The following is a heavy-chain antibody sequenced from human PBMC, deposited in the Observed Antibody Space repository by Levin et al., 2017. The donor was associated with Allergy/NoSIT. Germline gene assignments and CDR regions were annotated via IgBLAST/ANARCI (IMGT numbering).Heavy chain of an antibody. V-gene: IGHV3-9*01. Sequence: SLKISCAASGFTFDDYAMHWVRQAPGKGLEWVSGITWNSGRIGYADSVKGRFTISRDNAKNSLYLQMNSLDPEDTAFYYCAKDLSGNYYSVIDFWGQGTLVNVSS. J-gene: IGHJ4*02. CDR3: AKDLSGNYYSVIDF. CDR2: ITWNSGRI. D-gene: IGHD1-26*01. CDR1: GFTFDDYA.